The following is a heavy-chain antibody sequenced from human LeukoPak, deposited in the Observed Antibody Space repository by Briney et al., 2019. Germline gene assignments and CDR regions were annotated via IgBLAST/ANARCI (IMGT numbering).Heavy chain of an antibody. CDR3: AREDSFGRRIFDY. CDR2: ISPYNGDT. J-gene: IGHJ4*02. CDR1: GYTFSRYG. Sequence: ASVKVSCKTSGYTFSRYGLSWVRQAPGQGLEWMGWISPYNGDTKYEQKIQDRVTMTTDTSTSTAYMELRSLRSDDTAVYYCAREDSFGRRIFDYWGQGTLVTVSS. D-gene: IGHD5-18*01. V-gene: IGHV1-18*01.